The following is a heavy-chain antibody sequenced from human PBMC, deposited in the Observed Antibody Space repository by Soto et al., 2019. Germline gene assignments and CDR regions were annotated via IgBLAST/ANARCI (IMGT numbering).Heavy chain of an antibody. CDR1: GGSFSGYY. V-gene: IGHV4-34*01. Sequence: TLETLSLTCAVYGGSFSGYYWSWIRQPPGKGLEWIGEINHSGSTNYNPSLKSRVTISVDTSKNQFSLKLSSVTAADTAVYYCASRHRITMVRGVIIPFDYWGQGTLVTVSS. D-gene: IGHD3-10*01. J-gene: IGHJ4*02. CDR2: INHSGST. CDR3: ASRHRITMVRGVIIPFDY.